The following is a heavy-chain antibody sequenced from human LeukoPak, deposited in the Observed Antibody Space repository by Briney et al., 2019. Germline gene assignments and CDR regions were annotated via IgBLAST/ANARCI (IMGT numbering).Heavy chain of an antibody. V-gene: IGHV3-7*01. Sequence: GGSLRLSCAASGFTFSSYWMSWVRQAPGKGLEWVANIKQDGSEKYYVDSVKGRFTISRDNAKNSLYLQMNSLRAEDTAVYYCARDQGAYYYDSSGQEYWGQGTLVTVSS. D-gene: IGHD3-22*01. CDR3: ARDQGAYYYDSSGQEY. CDR1: GFTFSSYW. J-gene: IGHJ4*02. CDR2: IKQDGSEK.